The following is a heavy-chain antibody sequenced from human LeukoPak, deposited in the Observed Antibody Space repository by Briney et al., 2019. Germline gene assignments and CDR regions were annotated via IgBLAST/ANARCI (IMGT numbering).Heavy chain of an antibody. J-gene: IGHJ5*02. Sequence: PGGSLRLSCAASRFTFSDYCMSWLRQASGMGLEWLAYISSSGPTIDSAASVKGRFTISRDNAKNSLYLQMNSLGAEDTAVYYCAGTGNVEGGGYNWFDPWGQGTLVTVSS. CDR1: RFTFSDYC. D-gene: IGHD3-16*01. V-gene: IGHV3-11*01. CDR2: ISSSGPTI. CDR3: AGTGNVEGGGYNWFDP.